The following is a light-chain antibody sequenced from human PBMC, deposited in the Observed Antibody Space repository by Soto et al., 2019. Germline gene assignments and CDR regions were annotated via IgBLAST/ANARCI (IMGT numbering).Light chain of an antibody. CDR3: QQRSNWPPSWT. V-gene: IGKV3-11*01. Sequence: EIVMTQSPVTLSVSPGERATLSGSASQSVISSYLAWYQQKPGQAPRLLIYDASNRATGIPARFSGSGSGTDFTLTISSLEPEDFAVYYCQQRSNWPPSWTFGQGTKVDIK. J-gene: IGKJ1*01. CDR2: DAS. CDR1: QSVISSY.